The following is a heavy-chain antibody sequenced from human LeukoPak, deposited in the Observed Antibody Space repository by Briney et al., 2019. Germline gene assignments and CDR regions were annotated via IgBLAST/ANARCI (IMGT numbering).Heavy chain of an antibody. CDR1: GFTFAIYA. D-gene: IGHD3-22*01. CDR3: ARDLVGGWDDSSGYYYGYFDY. J-gene: IGHJ4*02. V-gene: IGHV3-30-3*01. CDR2: ISYDGNNK. Sequence: PGRSLRLSCAASGFTFAIYAMHWVPQAPGKGLEGVAVISYDGNNKYYADSVKGRFTISRDNSKNTLYLKMNSLRAEDTAVYYCARDLVGGWDDSSGYYYGYFDYWGQGTLVTVSS.